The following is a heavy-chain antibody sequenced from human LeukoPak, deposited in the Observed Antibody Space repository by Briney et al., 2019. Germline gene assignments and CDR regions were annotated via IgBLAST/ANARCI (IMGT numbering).Heavy chain of an antibody. CDR3: AKPGDPGYSSGWSSFDY. V-gene: IGHV3-23*01. J-gene: IGHJ4*02. CDR2: ISGSGGST. D-gene: IGHD6-19*01. Sequence: GGSLRLSCAASGFTFSSYAMSWVRQAPGKGLEWVSAISGSGGSTYYADSVKGRFTISRDNSKNTLYLQMNSLRAEDTAVYYCAKPGDPGYSSGWSSFDYWGQGTLVTVSS. CDR1: GFTFSSYA.